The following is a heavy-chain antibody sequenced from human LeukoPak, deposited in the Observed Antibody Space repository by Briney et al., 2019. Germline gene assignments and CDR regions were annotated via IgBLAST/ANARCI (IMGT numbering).Heavy chain of an antibody. Sequence: GGSLRLSCAASGFTFSTYGMHWVRQAPGKGLEWVAFIRYDGSNKYYADSVKGRFTISRDNSKNTLYLQVNSMRAEDTAVYYCAKTRGAAFPYYFDYWGQGTLVTVSS. D-gene: IGHD1-26*01. J-gene: IGHJ4*02. CDR3: AKTRGAAFPYYFDY. CDR2: IRYDGSNK. CDR1: GFTFSTYG. V-gene: IGHV3-30*02.